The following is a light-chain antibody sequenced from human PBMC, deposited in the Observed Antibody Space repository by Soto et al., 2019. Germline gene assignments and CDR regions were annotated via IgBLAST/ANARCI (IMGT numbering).Light chain of an antibody. Sequence: DIQMTQSPSSLSASVGDRVTITCRASQSISSYLNWYQQKPGKAPKLLIYAASSLQSGVPSRFSGSGSGTDFTLTISSLQPEDFATYYCPDTFGQGTKLEIK. V-gene: IGKV1-39*01. CDR1: QSISSY. J-gene: IGKJ2*01. CDR2: AAS. CDR3: PDT.